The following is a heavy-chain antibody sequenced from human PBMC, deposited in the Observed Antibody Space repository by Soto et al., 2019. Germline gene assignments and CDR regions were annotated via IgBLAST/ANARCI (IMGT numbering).Heavy chain of an antibody. J-gene: IGHJ5*02. CDR2: ISSSGSTI. Sequence: GGSLRLSCAASGFTFSSYEMNWVRQAPGKGLEWVSYISSSGSTIYYADSVKGRFTISRDNAKNSLYLQMNSLRAEDTAVYYCARDGPHQAFDPWGQGTLVTVS. CDR3: ARDGPHQAFDP. V-gene: IGHV3-48*03. CDR1: GFTFSSYE.